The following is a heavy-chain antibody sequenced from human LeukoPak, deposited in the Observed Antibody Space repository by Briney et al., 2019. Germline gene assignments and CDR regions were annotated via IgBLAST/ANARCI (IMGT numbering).Heavy chain of an antibody. V-gene: IGHV3-30*01. CDR1: GFTFSSYA. D-gene: IGHD6-6*01. J-gene: IGHJ4*02. CDR2: ISYDGSNK. CDR3: ARDRLPISGSSSTYFDY. Sequence: GGSLRLSCAASGFTFSSYAMHWVRQAPGKGLEWVAVISYDGSNKYYADSVKGRFTISRDNSKNTLYLQMNSLRAEDTAVYYCARDRLPISGSSSTYFDYWGQGTLVTVPS.